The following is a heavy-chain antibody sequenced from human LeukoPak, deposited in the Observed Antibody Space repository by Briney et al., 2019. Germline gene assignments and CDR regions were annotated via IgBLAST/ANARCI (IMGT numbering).Heavy chain of an antibody. V-gene: IGHV4-4*07. Sequence: SETLSLTCTVSGGSISSYYWSWIRQPAGKGLEWIGRIYTSGSTNYNPSLKSRVTMSVDTSKNQFSLKLSSVTAADTAVYYCARGYLAYYDILTGYYNAYFDYWGQGTLVTVSS. CDR1: GGSISSYY. CDR2: IYTSGST. CDR3: ARGYLAYYDILTGYYNAYFDY. J-gene: IGHJ4*02. D-gene: IGHD3-9*01.